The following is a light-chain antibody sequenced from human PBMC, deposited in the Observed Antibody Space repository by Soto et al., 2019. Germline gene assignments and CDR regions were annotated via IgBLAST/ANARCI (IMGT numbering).Light chain of an antibody. CDR2: AAS. Sequence: DIQMTQSPSSLSASVGDRVTITCRASQSISSYLNWYQQKPGKAPKLLIYAASSLQSGVPSRFSGSGSGTDFTLTISSLQPEDVGIYYCMQSTQLPPTFGQGTRLEI. V-gene: IGKV1-39*01. J-gene: IGKJ5*01. CDR3: MQSTQLPPT. CDR1: QSISSY.